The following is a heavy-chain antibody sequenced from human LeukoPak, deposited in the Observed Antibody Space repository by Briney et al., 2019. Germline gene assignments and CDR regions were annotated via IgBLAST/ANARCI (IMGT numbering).Heavy chain of an antibody. CDR3: TRPTTGIAVAGK. CDR1: GFTFSGSA. D-gene: IGHD6-19*01. V-gene: IGHV3-73*01. CDR2: IRSKVNSYAT. Sequence: GGSLRLSCAASGFTFSGSAMHWVRQASGKGLEWVGRIRSKVNSYATAYAASVKGRFTISRDDSKNTAYLQMNSLKTEDTAVYYCTRPTTGIAVAGKWGQGTLVTVSS. J-gene: IGHJ4*02.